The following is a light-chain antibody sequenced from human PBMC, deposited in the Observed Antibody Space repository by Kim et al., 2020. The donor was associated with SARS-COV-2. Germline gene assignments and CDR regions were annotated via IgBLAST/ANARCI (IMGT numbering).Light chain of an antibody. CDR3: QQYYSSPYN. J-gene: IGKJ2*01. CDR2: GAS. CDR1: HTVFYTTNNKNY. Sequence: RATSNRKPRHTVFYTTNNKNYLAWYQQKPGQPPKLLIYGASTRASGIPDRFSGSGSGTDFTLTISTLQAEDVAVYYCQQYYSSPYNFGQGTKLEI. V-gene: IGKV4-1*01.